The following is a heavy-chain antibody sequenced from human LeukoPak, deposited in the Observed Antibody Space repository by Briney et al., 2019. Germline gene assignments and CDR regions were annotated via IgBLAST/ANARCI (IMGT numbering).Heavy chain of an antibody. CDR1: GASISSSSYY. D-gene: IGHD6-6*01. Sequence: SETLSLTCTVSGASISSSSYYWGWIRQPPGKGLEWIGSMFYTGSTYYNPSLKSRVTISIDTSKNQFSLKLSSVTAADTAVYYCVCSSSSGEDYWGQGTLVTVSS. CDR2: MFYTGST. V-gene: IGHV4-39*07. J-gene: IGHJ4*02. CDR3: VCSSSSGEDY.